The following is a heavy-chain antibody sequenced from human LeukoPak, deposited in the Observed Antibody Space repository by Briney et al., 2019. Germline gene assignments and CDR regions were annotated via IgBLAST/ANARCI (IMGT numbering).Heavy chain of an antibody. CDR3: ARERGYSNYVIDY. CDR1: GGTCSSYT. J-gene: IGHJ4*02. CDR2: IIPILGIA. D-gene: IGHD4-11*01. Sequence: GSSVKVSCKASGGTCSSYTISWVRQAPGQGLEWKGRIIPILGIANYAQKFQGRVTITADKSTSTAYMELSSLRSEDTAVYYCARERGYSNYVIDYWGQGTLVTVSS. V-gene: IGHV1-69*04.